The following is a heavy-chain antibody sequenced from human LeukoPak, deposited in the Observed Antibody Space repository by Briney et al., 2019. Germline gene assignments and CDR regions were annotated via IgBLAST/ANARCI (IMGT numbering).Heavy chain of an antibody. CDR2: ISTSSSYK. CDR1: GFTFTSYS. CDR3: ARDLEDYNNYGEMAI. V-gene: IGHV3-21*01. D-gene: IGHD4-11*01. J-gene: IGHJ4*02. Sequence: GGSLRLSCAASGFTFTSYSMNWVRQAPGKGLEWVSTISTSSSYKYYADSVKGRFTISRDNAKNSLYLQMNSLRAEDTAVYYCARDLEDYNNYGEMAIWGQGALVTVSS.